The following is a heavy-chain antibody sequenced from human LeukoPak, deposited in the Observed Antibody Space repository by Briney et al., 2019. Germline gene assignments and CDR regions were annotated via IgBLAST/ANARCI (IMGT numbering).Heavy chain of an antibody. J-gene: IGHJ4*02. CDR3: ARGDYYGSGSPDY. D-gene: IGHD3-10*01. Sequence: PSETLSLTCAVYGGSFSGYYWSWIRQPPGKGVEWIGEINHSGSTNYNPSLKSRVTISVDTSKNQFSLKLSSVTAADTAVYYCARGDYYGSGSPDYWGQGTLVTVSS. CDR2: INHSGST. V-gene: IGHV4-34*01. CDR1: GGSFSGYY.